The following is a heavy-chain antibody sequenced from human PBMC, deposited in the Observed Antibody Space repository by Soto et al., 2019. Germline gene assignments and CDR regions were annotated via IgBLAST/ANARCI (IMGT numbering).Heavy chain of an antibody. CDR3: ARGAGRCSGGSCYYYFDY. CDR2: IYYSGST. V-gene: IGHV4-59*01. J-gene: IGHJ4*02. CDR1: GGSISSYY. Sequence: QVQLQESGPGLVKPSEILSLACTVSGGSISSYYWSWIRQPPGKGLEWIGYIYYSGSTNYNPSLKSRVTISVDTSKNQFSLKLSSVTAADTAVYYCARGAGRCSGGSCYYYFDYWGQGTLVTVSS. D-gene: IGHD2-15*01.